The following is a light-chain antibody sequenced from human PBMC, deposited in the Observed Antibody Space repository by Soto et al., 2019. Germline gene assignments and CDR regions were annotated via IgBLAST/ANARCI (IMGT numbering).Light chain of an antibody. Sequence: EIVLTQSPGTLSLSPGERATLSCSASQSVSSSYLAWYQQKPGQAPRLLIHGASSRATGIPDRFSGSGSGTDFTLTISRLEPEDFAVYYCQHYGSSTWTFGQGTKVEIK. J-gene: IGKJ1*01. CDR2: GAS. V-gene: IGKV3-20*01. CDR1: QSVSSSY. CDR3: QHYGSSTWT.